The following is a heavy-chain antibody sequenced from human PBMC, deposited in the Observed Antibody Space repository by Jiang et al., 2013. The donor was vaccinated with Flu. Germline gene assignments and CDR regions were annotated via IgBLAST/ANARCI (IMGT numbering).Heavy chain of an antibody. CDR1: GGSISGHY. J-gene: IGHJ6*03. CDR3: ARLNCGGDCYDYYHYYYMDV. Sequence: GSGLVKPSETLSLTCSVSGGSISGHYWSWIRQPPGKGLEWIGYIHYSGSTNYNPSLNGRVTISVDPSKNQVSLNLTSVTAADTAVYSCARLNCGGDCYDYYHYYYMDVWGKGPRSPSP. D-gene: IGHD2-21*01. V-gene: IGHV4-59*11. CDR2: IHYSGST.